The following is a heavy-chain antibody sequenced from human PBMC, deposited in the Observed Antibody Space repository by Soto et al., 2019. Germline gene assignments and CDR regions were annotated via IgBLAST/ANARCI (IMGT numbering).Heavy chain of an antibody. J-gene: IGHJ4*02. CDR3: ARDCDTYYYDSSGYYFDY. CDR2: ISSSGSTI. V-gene: IGHV3-11*01. CDR1: GFTFSDYY. D-gene: IGHD3-22*01. Sequence: QVQLVESGGGLVKPGGSLRLSCAASGFTFSDYYMSWIRQAPGKGLEWVSYISSSGSTIYYADSVKGRFTISRDNAKNSLDLQMNSLRAEDTAVYYCARDCDTYYYDSSGYYFDYWGQGTLVTVSS.